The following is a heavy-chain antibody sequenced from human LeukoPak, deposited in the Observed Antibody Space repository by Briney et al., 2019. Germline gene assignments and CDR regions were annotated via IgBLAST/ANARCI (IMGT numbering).Heavy chain of an antibody. V-gene: IGHV1-2*02. CDR2: INPNSGGT. CDR1: GYTFTGYY. D-gene: IGHD5-24*01. J-gene: IGHJ4*02. CDR3: ARANQMATIHFDY. Sequence: ASVRVSCKASGYTFTGYYMHWVRQAPGQGLEWMGWINPNSGGTNYAQKFQGRVTMTRDTSISTAYMELSRLRSDDTAVYYCARANQMATIHFDYWGQGTLVTVSS.